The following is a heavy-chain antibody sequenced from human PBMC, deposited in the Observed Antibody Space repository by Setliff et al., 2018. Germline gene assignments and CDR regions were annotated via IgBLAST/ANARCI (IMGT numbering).Heavy chain of an antibody. V-gene: IGHV3-11*05. CDR1: GFTFSDYY. CDR3: ARDPEQWLVRSYAFDI. J-gene: IGHJ3*02. CDR2: ISSSRSYT. D-gene: IGHD6-19*01. Sequence: GGSLRLSCAASGFTFSDYYMSWIRQAPGKGLEWVSYISSSRSYTNYADSVKGRFTISRDNAKNSLYLQMNSLRAEDTAVYYCARDPEQWLVRSYAFDIWGQGTMVTVSS.